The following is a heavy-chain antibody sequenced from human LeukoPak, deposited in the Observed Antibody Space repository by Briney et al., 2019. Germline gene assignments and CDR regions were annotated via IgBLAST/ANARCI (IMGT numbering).Heavy chain of an antibody. V-gene: IGHV1-18*01. CDR2: IGAYNGNT. Sequence: ASVKVSCKASGYTFTSYGVTWVRQAPGQGLEWMGWIGAYNGNTNYAQKLQTRVTMTTDTSTSTAYMELRSLRSDDTAVYYCARGDNGGYYLDYWGQGTLVTVSS. J-gene: IGHJ4*02. CDR1: GYTFTSYG. CDR3: ARGDNGGYYLDY. D-gene: IGHD3-22*01.